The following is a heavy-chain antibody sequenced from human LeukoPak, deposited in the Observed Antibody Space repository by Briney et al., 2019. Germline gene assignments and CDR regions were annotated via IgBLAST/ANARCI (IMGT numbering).Heavy chain of an antibody. D-gene: IGHD5-24*01. CDR1: GGSISSYY. CDR2: IYYSGST. J-gene: IGHJ4*02. CDR3: AREAGYKPTYYFDY. Sequence: SETLSITSTVSGGSISSYYWSWIRQPPGKGLEWIGYIYYSGSTNYNPSLNSRVTISADTSKNQFSLKLSSVTAADTAVYYCAREAGYKPTYYFDYWGQGTLVTVSS. V-gene: IGHV4-59*01.